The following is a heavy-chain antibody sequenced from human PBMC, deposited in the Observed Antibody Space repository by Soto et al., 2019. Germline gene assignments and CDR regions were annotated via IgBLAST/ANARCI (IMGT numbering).Heavy chain of an antibody. D-gene: IGHD2-8*01. V-gene: IGHV1-24*01. CDR2: FDPEDGET. J-gene: IGHJ5*02. CDR3: ATNVLMVYAIQGGDWFDP. Sequence: ASVKVSCKVSGYTLTELSMHWVRQAPGKGLEWMGGFDPEDGETIYAQKFQGRVTMTEDTSTDTAYMELSSLRSEDTAVYYCATNVLMVYAIQGGDWFDPWGQGTLVTVSS. CDR1: GYTLTELS.